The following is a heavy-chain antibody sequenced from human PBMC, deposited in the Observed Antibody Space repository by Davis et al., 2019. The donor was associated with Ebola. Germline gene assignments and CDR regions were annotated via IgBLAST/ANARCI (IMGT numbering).Heavy chain of an antibody. V-gene: IGHV4-59*01. D-gene: IGHD4-17*01. CDR1: GGSFSGDY. CDR3: ARGNYGDYIVLYYYNMDV. CDR2: IHYSGST. J-gene: IGHJ6*02. Sequence: SETLSLTCAVDGGSFSGDYWSWIRQPPGKGLEWIGYIHYSGSTYYNPSLKSRVTISVDTSKSQFSLKLSSVTAADTAVYYCARGNYGDYIVLYYYNMDVWGQGTTVTVSS.